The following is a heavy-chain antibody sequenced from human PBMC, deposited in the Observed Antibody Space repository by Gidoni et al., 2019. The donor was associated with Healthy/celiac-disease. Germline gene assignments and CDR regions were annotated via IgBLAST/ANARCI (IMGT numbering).Heavy chain of an antibody. Sequence: EVQLVESGGGLVKPGGSLRLSCAASGFTFSSYSMNWVRQAPGKGLEWVSSISSSSSYIYYADAVTVRFTMSRDNAKNSLYLQMNSLRSEDTAVYYCSRVRESTLYYFDYWGQGTLVTVSS. CDR2: ISSSSSYI. J-gene: IGHJ4*02. V-gene: IGHV3-21*01. CDR1: GFTFSSYS. CDR3: SRVRESTLYYFDY. D-gene: IGHD3-10*01.